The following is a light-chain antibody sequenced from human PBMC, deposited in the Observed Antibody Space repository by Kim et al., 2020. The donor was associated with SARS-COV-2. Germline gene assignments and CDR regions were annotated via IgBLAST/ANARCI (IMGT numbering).Light chain of an antibody. V-gene: IGLV2-23*02. CDR1: SNDIGTYNF. CDR3: CSYGGSTTFGVL. Sequence: QSALTQPASVSGSPGQSITFSCTGTSNDIGTYNFVSWYQQHPGKAPKLIIYEVSKRPSGVSNRFSGSKSGNTASLTISGLQAEDEADYYCCSYGGSTTFGVLFGGGTQLTVL. CDR2: EVS. J-gene: IGLJ2*01.